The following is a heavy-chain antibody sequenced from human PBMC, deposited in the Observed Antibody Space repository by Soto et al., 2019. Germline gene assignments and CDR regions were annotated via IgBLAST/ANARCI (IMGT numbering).Heavy chain of an antibody. CDR3: ARSAAIDILTGYPFHYYYYMDV. CDR1: GGTISSYY. Sequence: PSETLSLTCTVSGGTISSYYWSWIRQPPGKGLEWIGYIYYSGSTNYNPSLKSRVTISVDTSKNQFSLKLSSVTAADTAVYYCARSAAIDILTGYPFHYYYYMDVRGKGTTVTVSS. J-gene: IGHJ6*03. D-gene: IGHD3-9*01. CDR2: IYYSGST. V-gene: IGHV4-59*08.